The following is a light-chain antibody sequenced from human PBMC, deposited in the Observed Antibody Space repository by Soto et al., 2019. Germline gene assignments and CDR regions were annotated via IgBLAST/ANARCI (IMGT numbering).Light chain of an antibody. CDR3: AAFDDSLNGWV. CDR2: GTD. Sequence: QAVVTQPPSASGTPGQRVTISCSGSSSNIGGNPVVWYQQLPGTAPKLFIYGTDQRPSGVPDRFSGSKSGTAASLAISGLPSEDDADYYCAAFDDSLNGWVFGGGTKVTVL. CDR1: SSNIGGNP. V-gene: IGLV1-44*01. J-gene: IGLJ3*02.